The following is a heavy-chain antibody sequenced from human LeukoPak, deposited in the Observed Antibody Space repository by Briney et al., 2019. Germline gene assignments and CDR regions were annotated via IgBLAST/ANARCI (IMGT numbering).Heavy chain of an antibody. D-gene: IGHD6-6*01. Sequence: ASVKVSCKASGYTFTSYDINWVRQATGQGLEWMGWMNPNSGNTGYAQKFQGRVTMTRNTSTSTAYMELSSLRSEDTAVYYCARALYSSSSFFSYYYYMDVWGKGTTVTVSS. V-gene: IGHV1-8*01. CDR1: GYTFTSYD. CDR2: MNPNSGNT. J-gene: IGHJ6*03. CDR3: ARALYSSSSFFSYYYYMDV.